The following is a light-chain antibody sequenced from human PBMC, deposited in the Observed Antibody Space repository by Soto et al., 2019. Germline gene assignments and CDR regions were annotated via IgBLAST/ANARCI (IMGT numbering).Light chain of an antibody. CDR3: QQYDDLPRT. V-gene: IGKV1-33*01. J-gene: IGKJ1*01. CDR2: DVS. Sequence: DIQMTQSPSSLSASVGDRVTITCQASQDISDYLNWYQQRPGKAPTLLIYDVSTLERGVPSRFSGSGSGTDFTFTISSLQPEDIATYYCQQYDDLPRTFGQGTKVEI. CDR1: QDISDY.